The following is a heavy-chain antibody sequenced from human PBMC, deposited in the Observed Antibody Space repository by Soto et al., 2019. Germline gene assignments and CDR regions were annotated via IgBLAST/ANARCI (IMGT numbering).Heavy chain of an antibody. CDR1: GFTFSSYW. V-gene: IGHV3-7*01. CDR3: AREGGIWSGAWGYYYYMDV. CDR2: IKQDGSEK. J-gene: IGHJ6*03. D-gene: IGHD3-3*01. Sequence: GGSLRLSCAASGFTFSSYWMSWVRQAPGKGLEWVANIKQDGSEKYYVDSVKGRFTISRDNAKNSLYLQMNSLRAEDTAVYYCAREGGIWSGAWGYYYYMDVWGKGTTVTVSS.